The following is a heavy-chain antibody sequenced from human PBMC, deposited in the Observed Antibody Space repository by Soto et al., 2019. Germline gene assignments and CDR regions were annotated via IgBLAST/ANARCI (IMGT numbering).Heavy chain of an antibody. Sequence: SETLSLTCTVSVGSISSGDYYWSWIRQPPGKGLEWIGYIYYSGSTYYNPSLKSRVTISVDTSKNQFSLKLSSVTAADTAVYYCARGPPNFSVHIVAYGMDVWGQGTTVTGFS. CDR3: ARGPPNFSVHIVAYGMDV. CDR2: IYYSGST. D-gene: IGHD5-12*01. V-gene: IGHV4-30-4*01. J-gene: IGHJ6*02. CDR1: VGSISSGDYY.